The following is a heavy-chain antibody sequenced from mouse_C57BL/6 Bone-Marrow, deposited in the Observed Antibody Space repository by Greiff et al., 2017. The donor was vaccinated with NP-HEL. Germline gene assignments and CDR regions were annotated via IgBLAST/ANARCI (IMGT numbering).Heavy chain of an antibody. D-gene: IGHD3-1*01. V-gene: IGHV1-69*01. CDR2: IDPSDSYT. Sequence: QVQLQQSGAELVMPGASVKLSCKASGYTFTSYWMHWVKQRPGQGLEWIGEIDPSDSYTNYNQKFKGKSTLTVDKSSSTAYMQLSSLTSEDSAVYYCARGLGGYYYAMDYWGQGTSVTVSS. CDR3: ARGLGGYYYAMDY. CDR1: GYTFTSYW. J-gene: IGHJ4*01.